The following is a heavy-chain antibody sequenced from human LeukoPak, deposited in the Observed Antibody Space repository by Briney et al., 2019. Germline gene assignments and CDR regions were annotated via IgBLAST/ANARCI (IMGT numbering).Heavy chain of an antibody. J-gene: IGHJ4*02. CDR1: GYTFTAYY. CDR2: IDPNSGGT. Sequence: ASVEVSCKASGYTFTAYYMHWVRQAPGQGLEWMGWIDPNSGGTNYAQNFQGRVTMTRDTSISTAYMEVSRLRGDDTAVYYCAREGGSGWTDVDHWGQGTLVTVSS. CDR3: AREGGSGWTDVDH. V-gene: IGHV1-2*02. D-gene: IGHD6-19*01.